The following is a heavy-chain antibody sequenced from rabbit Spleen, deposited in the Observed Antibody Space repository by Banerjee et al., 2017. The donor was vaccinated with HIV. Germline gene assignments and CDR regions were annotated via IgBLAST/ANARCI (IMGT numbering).Heavy chain of an antibody. CDR3: ARFYAGYGDFGHAAM. V-gene: IGHV1S40*01. D-gene: IGHD7-1*01. CDR1: GFDLSSQYY. J-gene: IGHJ4*01. CDR2: IYTGSSGST. Sequence: QSLEESGGDLVKPGASLTLTCTASGFDLSSQYYMCWVRQAPGKGLEWIACIYTGSSGSTHYANWAKGRFTISKTSSTTVTLQMTSLTAADTATYFCARFYAGYGDFGHAAMWGPGTLVTVS.